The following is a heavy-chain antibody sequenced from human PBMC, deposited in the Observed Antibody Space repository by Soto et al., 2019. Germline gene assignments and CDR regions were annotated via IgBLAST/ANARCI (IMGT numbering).Heavy chain of an antibody. CDR3: ARDPIYYVWGSYRPAGYYYYGMDV. D-gene: IGHD3-16*02. CDR1: GFTFSSYS. Sequence: GGSLRFSCAASGFTFSSYSMNWVRQAPGKGLEWVSYISSSSSTIYYADSVKGRFTISRDNAKNSLYLQMNSLRDEDTAVYYCARDPIYYVWGSYRPAGYYYYGMDVWGQGTTVTVSS. V-gene: IGHV3-48*02. J-gene: IGHJ6*02. CDR2: ISSSSSTI.